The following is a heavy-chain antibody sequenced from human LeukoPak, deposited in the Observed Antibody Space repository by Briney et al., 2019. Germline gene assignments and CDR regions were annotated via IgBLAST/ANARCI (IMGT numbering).Heavy chain of an antibody. CDR3: ARDDYGGTRAFDI. CDR1: GGSFSGYY. CDR2: INHSGST. J-gene: IGHJ3*02. D-gene: IGHD4-23*01. V-gene: IGHV4-34*01. Sequence: SETLSLTCAVYGGSFSGYYRSWIRQPPGKGLEWIGEINHSGSTNYNPSLKSRVTISVDTSKNQFSLKLSSVTAADTAVYYCARDDYGGTRAFDIWGQGTMVTVSS.